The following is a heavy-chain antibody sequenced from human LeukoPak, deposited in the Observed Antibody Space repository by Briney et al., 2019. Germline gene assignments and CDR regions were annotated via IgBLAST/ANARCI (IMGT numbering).Heavy chain of an antibody. D-gene: IGHD3-16*01. CDR3: AKGLRYYSIDY. CDR1: GFTFSNYG. V-gene: IGHV3-33*06. J-gene: IGHJ4*02. CDR2: IWYDGSNK. Sequence: GRSLRLSCAASGFTFSNYGMHWVRQAPGKGLEWVAVIWYDGSNKYYADSVKGRFTISRDNSKNTLYLQMNSLRAEDTAVYYCAKGLRYYSIDYWGQGTLVTVSS.